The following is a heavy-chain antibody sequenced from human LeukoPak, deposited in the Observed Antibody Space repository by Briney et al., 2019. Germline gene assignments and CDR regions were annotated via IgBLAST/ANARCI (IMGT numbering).Heavy chain of an antibody. D-gene: IGHD3/OR15-3a*01. CDR2: IHPGDSDT. CDR1: GYRFTSYW. V-gene: IGHV5-51*01. J-gene: IGHJ4*02. CDR3: ARLGLDAHFDY. Sequence: GESLKISCKGSGYRFTSYWIGWVRQMPGKGLGWMGIIHPGDSDTRYSPSFQGQVTISADKSISTAYPQWSSLKASDTAMYYCARLGLDAHFDYWGQGTLVTVSS.